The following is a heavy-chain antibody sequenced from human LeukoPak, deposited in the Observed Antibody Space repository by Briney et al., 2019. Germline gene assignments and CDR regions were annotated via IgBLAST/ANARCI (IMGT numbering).Heavy chain of an antibody. Sequence: SETLSLTCTVSGDSISSSYWSWIRQPPGKGLEWIGYIYYSGSTNYNPSLKSRVTISVDTSKNQFSLKLSSVTAADTAVYYCASGSLATIGSFDYWGQGTLVTVSS. D-gene: IGHD5-12*01. J-gene: IGHJ4*02. CDR3: ASGSLATIGSFDY. CDR2: IYYSGST. V-gene: IGHV4-59*01. CDR1: GDSISSSY.